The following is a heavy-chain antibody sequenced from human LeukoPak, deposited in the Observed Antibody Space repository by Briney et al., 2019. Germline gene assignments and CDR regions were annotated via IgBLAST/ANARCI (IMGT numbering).Heavy chain of an antibody. CDR2: IHLEGSVK. V-gene: IGHV3-7*01. CDR1: GFTFGSHW. D-gene: IGHD6-19*01. J-gene: IGHJ4*02. Sequence: PGGSLRLSCAASGFTFGSHWMTWLRQAPGKGLQWVAHIHLEGSVKQYVDSVKGRFTISRDNAKNLLYLQMNSLRAEDTALYYCARWRSAQSEFDFWGQGTLVTVSS. CDR3: ARWRSAQSEFDF.